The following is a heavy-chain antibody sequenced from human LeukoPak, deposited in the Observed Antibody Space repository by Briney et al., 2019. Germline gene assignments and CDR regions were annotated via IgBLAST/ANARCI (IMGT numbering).Heavy chain of an antibody. D-gene: IGHD3-22*01. CDR1: GYTFTGYY. J-gene: IGHJ3*02. CDR3: ATKYYFDSSGYFYAFDI. V-gene: IGHV1-2*02. CDR2: INPNSGGT. Sequence: ASVKVSCKASGYTFTGYYMHWVRQAPGQGLEWMGWINPNSGGTNYAQKFQGRVTMTRDTSISTAYMELGRLRSDDTAVYYCATKYYFDSSGYFYAFDIWGQGTMVTVSS.